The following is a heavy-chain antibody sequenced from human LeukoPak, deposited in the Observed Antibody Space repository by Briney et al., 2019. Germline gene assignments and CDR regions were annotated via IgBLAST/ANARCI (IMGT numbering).Heavy chain of an antibody. J-gene: IGHJ6*02. CDR3: ARRYDILIGMDV. Sequence: ASVKVSCKASGYTSTSYDINWVRQATGQGLEWMGWMNPNSGNTGYAQKFQGRVTMTRNTSISTAYMELCSLRSEDTAVYYCARRYDILIGMDVWGQGTTVTVSS. D-gene: IGHD3-9*01. CDR2: MNPNSGNT. V-gene: IGHV1-8*01. CDR1: GYTSTSYD.